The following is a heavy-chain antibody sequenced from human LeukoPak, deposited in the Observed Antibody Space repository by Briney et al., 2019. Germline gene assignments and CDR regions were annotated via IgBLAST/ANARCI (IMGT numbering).Heavy chain of an antibody. D-gene: IGHD4-23*01. V-gene: IGHV1-46*01. Sequence: APVKVSCKASGYTFTSYYMHWVRQAPGQGLEWMGIINPSGGSTSYAQKSQGRVTMTRDTSTSTVYMELSSLRSEDTAVYYCAREGDYGGNGDAFDIWGQGTMVTVSS. J-gene: IGHJ3*02. CDR2: INPSGGST. CDR1: GYTFTSYY. CDR3: AREGDYGGNGDAFDI.